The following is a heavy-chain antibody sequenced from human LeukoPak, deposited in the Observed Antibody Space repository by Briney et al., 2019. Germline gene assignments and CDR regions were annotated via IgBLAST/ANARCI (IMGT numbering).Heavy chain of an antibody. CDR1: GFTFSSYW. J-gene: IGHJ4*02. Sequence: GGSLRLSCAASGFTFSSYWMSWVRQAPGKGLEWVANIKQDGSEKYYVDSVKGRFTISRDNAKNSLYLQMNSLRAEDTAVYYCARAWAAAGSYYFDYWGQGTLVTVSS. D-gene: IGHD6-13*01. CDR3: ARAWAAAGSYYFDY. V-gene: IGHV3-7*01. CDR2: IKQDGSEK.